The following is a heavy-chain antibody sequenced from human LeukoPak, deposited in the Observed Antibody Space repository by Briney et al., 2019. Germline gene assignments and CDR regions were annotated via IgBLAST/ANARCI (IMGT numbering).Heavy chain of an antibody. D-gene: IGHD4-23*01. CDR3: ARSADYGGNSNYFDY. V-gene: IGHV1-69*01. CDR2: IIPIFGTA. J-gene: IGHJ4*02. CDR1: GGTFSSYA. Sequence: SVKVSCKASGGTFSSYAISWVRQAPGQGHEWMGGIIPIFGTANYAQKFQGRVTITADESTSTAYMELSSLRSEDTAVYYCARSADYGGNSNYFDYWGQGTLVTVSS.